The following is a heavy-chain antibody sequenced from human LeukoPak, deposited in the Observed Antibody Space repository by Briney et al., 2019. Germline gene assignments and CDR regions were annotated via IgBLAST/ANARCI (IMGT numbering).Heavy chain of an antibody. J-gene: IGHJ3*02. Sequence: GGSLRLSCAASGFTFSSYGMHWVRQAPGKGLEWVAVIWYDGSNKYYADSVKGRFTISRDNSKNTLYLQMNSLRAEDTAVYYRARDSSGKSLVGNDAFDIWGQGTMVTVSS. V-gene: IGHV3-33*01. CDR3: ARDSSGKSLVGNDAFDI. CDR1: GFTFSSYG. D-gene: IGHD6-19*01. CDR2: IWYDGSNK.